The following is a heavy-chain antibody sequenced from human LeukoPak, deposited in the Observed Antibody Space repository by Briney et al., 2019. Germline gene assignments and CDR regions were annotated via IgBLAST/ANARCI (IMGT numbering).Heavy chain of an antibody. CDR2: IYYSGST. D-gene: IGHD4-17*01. Sequence: SETLSLTCTVSGGSISSSSYYWGWIRQPPGKGLEWIGSIYYSGSTYYNPSLKSRVTISVDTSKNQFSLKLSSVTAADTAVYYCARLRADYGDYVLDYWGQGTLVTVSS. CDR3: ARLRADYGDYVLDY. J-gene: IGHJ4*02. CDR1: GGSISSSSYY. V-gene: IGHV4-39*01.